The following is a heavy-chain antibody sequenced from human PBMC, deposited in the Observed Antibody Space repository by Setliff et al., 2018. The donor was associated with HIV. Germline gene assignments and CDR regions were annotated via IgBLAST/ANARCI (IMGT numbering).Heavy chain of an antibody. V-gene: IGHV4-31*03. CDR2: IYYSAST. D-gene: IGHD5-12*01. J-gene: IGHJ4*02. CDR3: ARHMVATSYYFDY. Sequence: PSETLSLTCTVSGGSISSGDYYWTWIRQHPGKGLEWLGYIYYSASTYYNPSLKSRLTISVDTSKNQFSLKLSSVTAADTAVYYCARHMVATSYYFDYWGQGTLVTAPQ. CDR1: GGSISSGDYY.